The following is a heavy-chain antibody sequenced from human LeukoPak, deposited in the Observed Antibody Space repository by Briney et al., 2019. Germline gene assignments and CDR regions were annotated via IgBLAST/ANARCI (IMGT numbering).Heavy chain of an antibody. V-gene: IGHV1-2*02. J-gene: IGHJ4*02. D-gene: IGHD3-22*01. CDR3: AGDYYYDSSGYWNFDY. CDR1: GYTFTGYY. CDR2: INPNSGGT. Sequence: ASVKVSCKASGYTFTGYYMHWVRQAPGQGLEWMGWINPNSGGTNYAQKFQGRVTMTRDTSISTAYMELSRLRSDDTAVYYCAGDYYYDSSGYWNFDYWGQGTLVTVSS.